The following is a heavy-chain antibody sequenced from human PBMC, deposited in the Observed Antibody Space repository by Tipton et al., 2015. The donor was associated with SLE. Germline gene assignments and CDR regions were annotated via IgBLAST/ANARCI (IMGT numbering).Heavy chain of an antibody. D-gene: IGHD3-10*01. CDR2: IYHSGST. Sequence: TLSLTCTVSGYSISSGYYWGWIRQPPGKGLEWIGSIYHSGSTYYNPSLKSRVTISVDTSKNQFSLKLSSVTAADTAVYYCARTKGSGSYRYGMDVWGQGTTVTVSS. CDR3: ARTKGSGSYRYGMDV. CDR1: GYSISSGYY. J-gene: IGHJ6*02. V-gene: IGHV4-38-2*02.